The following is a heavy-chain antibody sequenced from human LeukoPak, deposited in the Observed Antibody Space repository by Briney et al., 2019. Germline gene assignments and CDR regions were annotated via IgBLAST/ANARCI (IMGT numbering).Heavy chain of an antibody. D-gene: IGHD5-18*01. J-gene: IGHJ4*02. V-gene: IGHV3-30*02. Sequence: GGSLRLSCAASGFTFSSYGMHWVRQAPGKGLEWVAFIRYDGSNKYYADSVKGRFTISRDNSKNTLYLQMNSLRAEDTAVYYCARERGYTYGTSLYYFDYWGQGTLVTVSS. CDR3: ARERGYTYGTSLYYFDY. CDR2: IRYDGSNK. CDR1: GFTFSSYG.